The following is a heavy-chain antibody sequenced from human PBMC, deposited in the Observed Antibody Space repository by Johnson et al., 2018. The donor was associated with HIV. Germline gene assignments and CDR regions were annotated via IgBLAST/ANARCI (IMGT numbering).Heavy chain of an antibody. CDR2: IWYDGSNK. J-gene: IGHJ3*02. V-gene: IGHV3-33*06. Sequence: QVQLVESGGGVVQPGRSLRLSCAASGFTFSSYGMHWVRQAPGKGLEWVAVIWYDGSNKYYAASVKGRFTISRDNSKNTLYLQMNSLRAEDTAVYYCAKPLTKLELHAFDIWGQGTMVTVSS. D-gene: IGHD5-24*01. CDR1: GFTFSSYG. CDR3: AKPLTKLELHAFDI.